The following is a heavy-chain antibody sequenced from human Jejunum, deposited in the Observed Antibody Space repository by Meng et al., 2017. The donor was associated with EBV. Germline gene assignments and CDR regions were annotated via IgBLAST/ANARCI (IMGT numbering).Heavy chain of an antibody. D-gene: IGHD5-18*01. V-gene: IGHV1-8*02. CDR3: ARCAQPIDF. Sequence: GVVVGSWAAAKTLAATWKVYCEASGFHFCNYVLQPPRRGLGQVVERKGWRNTNNDTTGYAQNFKARDTINRHASPSTAYMAVSSTGSDDTAVYFCARCAQPIDFWGQGTLVTVSS. J-gene: IGHJ4*02. CDR1: GFHFCNYV. CDR2: RNTNNDTT.